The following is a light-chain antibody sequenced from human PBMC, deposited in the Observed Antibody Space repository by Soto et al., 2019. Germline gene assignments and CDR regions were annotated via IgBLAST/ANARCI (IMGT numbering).Light chain of an antibody. CDR3: QQYDNLPRT. J-gene: IGKJ2*01. CDR2: DAS. CDR1: QDISNY. Sequence: DLQMTQSPSSLSASVGDRVTITCQASQDISNYLNWYQQKPGKAPKLLIYDASNLETGVPSRFSGSRSRTDFTFTISSLQPKDIATYYCQQYDNLPRTFGQGTKLEIK. V-gene: IGKV1-33*01.